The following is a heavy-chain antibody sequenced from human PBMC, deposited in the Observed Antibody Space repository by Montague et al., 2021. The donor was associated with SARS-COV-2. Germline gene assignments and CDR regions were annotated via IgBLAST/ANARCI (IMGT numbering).Heavy chain of an antibody. CDR3: ARRIGIAAVSNGFRLDP. CDR2: IYWDDDK. J-gene: IGHJ5*02. D-gene: IGHD6-13*01. V-gene: IGHV2-5*02. Sequence: PALVKPTQTLTLTCTFSGFSLSTSGVGVGWIRQPPGKALEWLALIYWDDDKRYSPSLKSRLTITKDTSKNQVVLTMTNMDPVDTATYYCARRIGIAAVSNGFRLDPWGQGTLVTVSS. CDR1: GFSLSTSGVG.